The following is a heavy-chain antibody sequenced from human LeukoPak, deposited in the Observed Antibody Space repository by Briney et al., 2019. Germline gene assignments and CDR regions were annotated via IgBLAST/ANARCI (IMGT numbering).Heavy chain of an antibody. J-gene: IGHJ5*02. V-gene: IGHV3-49*04. D-gene: IGHD3-3*01. Sequence: PGGSLRLSCTASGFTFGDYAMSWVRQAPGKGLEWIGFIRSKAYGGTTEYAASVKGRFTISRDDSKSIAYPQMNSLKTEDTAVYYCTRNYDFWSGYWFDPWGQGTLVTVSS. CDR2: IRSKAYGGTT. CDR3: TRNYDFWSGYWFDP. CDR1: GFTFGDYA.